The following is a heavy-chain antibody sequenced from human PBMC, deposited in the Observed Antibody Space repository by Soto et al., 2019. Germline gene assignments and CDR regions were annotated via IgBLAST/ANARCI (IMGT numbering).Heavy chain of an antibody. CDR3: ARDHNVVVPAAIDGYFDY. CDR2: ISAYNGNT. V-gene: IGHV1-18*04. Sequence: QVQLVQSGAEVKKPGASVKVSCKASGYTFTSYGIIWVRQAPGQGLEWMGWISAYNGNTNYAQKLQGRVTMTTDTSTSTAYMELRSLRSDDTAVYYCARDHNVVVPAAIDGYFDYWGQGTLVTVSS. D-gene: IGHD2-2*02. J-gene: IGHJ4*02. CDR1: GYTFTSYG.